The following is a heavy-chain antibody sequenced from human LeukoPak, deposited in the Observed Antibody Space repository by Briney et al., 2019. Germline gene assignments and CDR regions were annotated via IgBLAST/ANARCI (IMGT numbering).Heavy chain of an antibody. CDR2: IYNSGST. V-gene: IGHV4-38-2*01. D-gene: IGHD6-13*01. Sequence: SETLSLTRAVSGYSISSGYYWGWIRQPPGKGLEWIGNIYNSGSTDYNPSLKSRVTISVDTSKNQFSLKLSSVTAADTAVYYCARAPYIAAAGTIPYYFDYWGQGTLVTVSS. CDR3: ARAPYIAAAGTIPYYFDY. CDR1: GYSISSGYY. J-gene: IGHJ4*02.